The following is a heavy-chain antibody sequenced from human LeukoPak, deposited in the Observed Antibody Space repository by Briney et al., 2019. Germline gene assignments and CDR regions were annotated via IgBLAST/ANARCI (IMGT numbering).Heavy chain of an antibody. CDR2: ISAYNGNT. D-gene: IGHD3-10*01. CDR1: GYTFTSYG. V-gene: IGHV1-18*01. J-gene: IGHJ4*02. CDR3: ARVIIGDGSGSYFRALGDY. Sequence: ASVKVSCKASGYTFTSYGISWVRQAPGQGLEWMGWISAYNGNTNYAQKLQGRVTMTTDTSTSTAYMELRSLRSDDTAVYYCARVIIGDGSGSYFRALGDYWGQGTLVTVSS.